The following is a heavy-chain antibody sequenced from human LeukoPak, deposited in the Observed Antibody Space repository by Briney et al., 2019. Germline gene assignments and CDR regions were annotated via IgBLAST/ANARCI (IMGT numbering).Heavy chain of an antibody. CDR3: ARTPWRGKYSGYVDY. D-gene: IGHD5-12*01. J-gene: IGHJ4*02. Sequence: GASVKVSCKASGGTFSSYAISWVRQAPGQGLEWMGGIIPIFGTANYAQKFQGRVTITADESTSTAYMELSSLRSEDTAVYYCARTPWRGKYSGYVDYWGQGTLVTVSS. V-gene: IGHV1-69*13. CDR2: IIPIFGTA. CDR1: GGTFSSYA.